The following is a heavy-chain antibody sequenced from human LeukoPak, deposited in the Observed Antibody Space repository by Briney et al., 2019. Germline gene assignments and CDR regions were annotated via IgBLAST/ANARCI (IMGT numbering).Heavy chain of an antibody. CDR2: ISGSGGST. J-gene: IGHJ4*02. CDR1: GFTFSSYW. D-gene: IGHD2-8*01. V-gene: IGHV3-23*01. Sequence: GGSLRLSCAASGFTFSSYWMSWVRQAPGKGLEWVSAISGSGGSTYYADSVKGRFTISRDNSKNTLYLQMNSLRAEDTAVYYCAKYVVLMVYAVGFDYWGQGTLVTVSS. CDR3: AKYVVLMVYAVGFDY.